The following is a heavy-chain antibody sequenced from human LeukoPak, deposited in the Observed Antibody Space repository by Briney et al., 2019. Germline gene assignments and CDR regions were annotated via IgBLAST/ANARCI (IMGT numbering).Heavy chain of an antibody. J-gene: IGHJ3*02. V-gene: IGHV3-7*03. CDR2: IQQGGGDK. CDR1: GFTFSSYW. CDR3: AKASNAWFGELRDAFDI. D-gene: IGHD3-10*01. Sequence: GGSLRLSCAASGFTFSSYWMTWVRQAPGQGLEWVANIQQGGGDKYYVDSVKGRFTISRDNAKNSLYLQMNSLRAEDTALYYCAKASNAWFGELRDAFDIWGQGAMVTVSS.